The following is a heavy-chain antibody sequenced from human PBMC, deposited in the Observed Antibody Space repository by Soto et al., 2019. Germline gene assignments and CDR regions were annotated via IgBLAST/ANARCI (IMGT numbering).Heavy chain of an antibody. CDR2: IYYSGST. V-gene: IGHV4-39*01. CDR1: GGSISSSSYY. J-gene: IGHJ6*02. CDR3: ARHLRLGVKDYYGMDV. D-gene: IGHD3-10*01. Sequence: QLQLQESGPGLVKPSETLSLTCTVSGGSISSSSYYWGWIRQPPGKGLEWIGSIYYSGSTYYNPSLKSQVTISVDTSKKQFSLKLSSVPAADTAVYSCARHLRLGVKDYYGMDVWGQGTTVTVSS.